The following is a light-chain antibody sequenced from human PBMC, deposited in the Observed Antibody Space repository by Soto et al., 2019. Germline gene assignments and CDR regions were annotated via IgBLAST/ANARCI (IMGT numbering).Light chain of an antibody. CDR1: SSNIGNNY. CDR3: TTWDDSLSAVV. CDR2: RND. V-gene: IGLV1-47*01. Sequence: QLVLTQPPSASGTPGQRVTISCSGSSSNIGNNYVHWYQQLPGTAPKLLIYRNDQRPSGVPDRFSGSKSGTSASLAISGLRSKDETDYYCTTWDDSLSAVVFGGGTKLTVL. J-gene: IGLJ2*01.